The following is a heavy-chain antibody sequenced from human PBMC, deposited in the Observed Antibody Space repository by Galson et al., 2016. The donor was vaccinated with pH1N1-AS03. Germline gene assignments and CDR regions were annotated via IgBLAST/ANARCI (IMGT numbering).Heavy chain of an antibody. CDR1: GFTFSSYA. D-gene: IGHD6-13*01. V-gene: IGHV3-64*01. CDR2: ISGNGFST. CDR3: ARGPVSYSNYWFPPPDY. Sequence: SLRLSCAASGFTFSSYAMFWVRQAPGKGLEYVSAISGNGFSTYYASSVKDRFTISRDNSKNTLFLQMGSLRPEDMAVYYCARGPVSYSNYWFPPPDYWGQGTLVNVSS. J-gene: IGHJ4*02.